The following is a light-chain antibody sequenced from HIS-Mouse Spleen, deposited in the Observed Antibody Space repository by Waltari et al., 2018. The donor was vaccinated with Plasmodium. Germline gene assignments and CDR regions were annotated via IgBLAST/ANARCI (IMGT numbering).Light chain of an antibody. CDR1: SSDVCGYNS. Sequence: QSALTQPPSASGSPGQSVTISCTGTSSDVCGYNSVSWYQQHPGKAPKLMIYEVIKRPSGVPDRFSCSKSGNTASLTVSGLQAEDEADYYCSSYAGSNNLVFGGGTKLTVL. V-gene: IGLV2-8*01. CDR2: EVI. J-gene: IGLJ2*01. CDR3: SSYAGSNNLV.